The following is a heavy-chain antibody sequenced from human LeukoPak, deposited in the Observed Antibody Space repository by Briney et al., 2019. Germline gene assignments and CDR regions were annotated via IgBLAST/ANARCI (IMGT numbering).Heavy chain of an antibody. CDR2: INTDGSST. Sequence: GGSLRLSCAASGFTFSSYWMHWVRQVPGKGLVWVSRINTDGSSTSYADSVEGRFTISRDNAKNTLYLQMNTLRAEDTALYYCGRGGYWLDPWGQGTLVTVSS. J-gene: IGHJ5*02. V-gene: IGHV3-74*01. CDR1: GFTFSSYW. CDR3: GRGGYWLDP.